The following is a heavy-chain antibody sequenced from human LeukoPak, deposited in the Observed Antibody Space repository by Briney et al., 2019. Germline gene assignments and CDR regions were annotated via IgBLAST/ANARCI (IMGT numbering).Heavy chain of an antibody. Sequence: SETLSLTCAVYGGSFSGYYWSWIRQPPGKGLEWIGEINHSGSTNYNPSLRSRVTISVDTSKNQFSLKLSSVTAADTAVYYCARKHWGSEYWGQGTLVTVSS. CDR3: ARKHWGSEY. V-gene: IGHV4-34*01. CDR2: INHSGST. J-gene: IGHJ4*02. D-gene: IGHD7-27*01. CDR1: GGSFSGYY.